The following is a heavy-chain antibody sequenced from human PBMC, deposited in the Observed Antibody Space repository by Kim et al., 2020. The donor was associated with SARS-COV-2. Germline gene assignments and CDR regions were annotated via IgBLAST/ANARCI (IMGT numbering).Heavy chain of an antibody. J-gene: IGHJ4*02. V-gene: IGHV4-34*01. CDR1: GGSFSGYY. D-gene: IGHD2-15*01. CDR3: ARAPPNIVVVVAANYFDY. CDR2: INHSGST. Sequence: SETLSLTCAVYGGSFSGYYWSWIRQPPGKGLEWIGEINHSGSTNYNPSLKSRVTRSVDTSKNQFSLKLSSVTAADTAVYYCARAPPNIVVVVAANYFDYWGQGTLVTVSS.